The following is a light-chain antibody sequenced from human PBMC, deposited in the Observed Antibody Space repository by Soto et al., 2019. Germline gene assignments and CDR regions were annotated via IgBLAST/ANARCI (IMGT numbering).Light chain of an antibody. CDR3: QQYHNYPRT. CDR1: QSSSIW. Sequence: DIQMTQSPSTLSASVGDRVTITCRASQSSSIWLSWYQQKPGKVPKLLIYKASSLESGVPSRFSGSGSGTEFTLTISNLQPDDFATYFCQQYHNYPRTFGQGTRLEI. J-gene: IGKJ5*01. V-gene: IGKV1-5*03. CDR2: KAS.